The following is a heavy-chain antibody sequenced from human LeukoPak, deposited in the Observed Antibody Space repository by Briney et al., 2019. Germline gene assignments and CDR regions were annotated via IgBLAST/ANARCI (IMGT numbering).Heavy chain of an antibody. CDR2: IKAGNGDT. D-gene: IGHD2-21*01. Sequence: ASVKVSCKASGYIFTKYVVHWVRQAPGQRPEWMGWIKAGNGDTKYSQNFQDRLTITRDTSASTVYMELSSLSSEDTALYYCARDACGDTCYPGGYCVQGTLVSVSS. V-gene: IGHV1-3*01. CDR1: GYIFTKYV. CDR3: ARDACGDTCYPGGY. J-gene: IGHJ4*02.